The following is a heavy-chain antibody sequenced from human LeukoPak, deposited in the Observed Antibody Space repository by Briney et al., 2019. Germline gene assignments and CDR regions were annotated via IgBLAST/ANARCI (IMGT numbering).Heavy chain of an antibody. Sequence: PSQTLSLTCTVAGGSISSGSYYWSWIRQPAGKGLEWIGRIYTSGSTNYNPSLKSRVTISVDMSKNHFSLRLSSVTAADTAMYYCARDRLGALDYWGQGTLVTVSS. V-gene: IGHV4-61*02. D-gene: IGHD1-26*01. J-gene: IGHJ4*02. CDR1: GGSISSGSYY. CDR2: IYTSGST. CDR3: ARDRLGALDY.